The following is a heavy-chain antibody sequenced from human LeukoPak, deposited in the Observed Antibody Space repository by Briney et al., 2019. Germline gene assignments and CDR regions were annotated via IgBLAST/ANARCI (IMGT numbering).Heavy chain of an antibody. Sequence: SETLSLTCTVSGGSISSYYWSWIRQPPGKGLEWIGNIYYSGSTHYNPSLKSRVTISVDTSKNQFSLKLSSVTAADTAVYYCARRQSSGWYFDYWGQGTLVTVSS. D-gene: IGHD6-19*01. CDR1: GGSISSYY. CDR3: ARRQSSGWYFDY. J-gene: IGHJ4*02. V-gene: IGHV4-59*08. CDR2: IYYSGST.